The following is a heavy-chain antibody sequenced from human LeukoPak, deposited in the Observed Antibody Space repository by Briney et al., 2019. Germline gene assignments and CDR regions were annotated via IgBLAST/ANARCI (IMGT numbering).Heavy chain of an antibody. D-gene: IGHD3-10*01. V-gene: IGHV3-15*01. J-gene: IGHJ4*02. CDR1: GFTFSNAW. CDR2: IKSKTDGETT. CDR3: TTDLGTYYHGSQRLIPIDY. Sequence: GGSLRLSCAASGFTFSNAWMSWVRQAPGKGLEWIGRIKSKTDGETTNYAEPVRGRFTISRDDSKSAVYLQMNSLKIEDTAVYYCTTDLGTYYHGSQRLIPIDYWGQGTLVTVSS.